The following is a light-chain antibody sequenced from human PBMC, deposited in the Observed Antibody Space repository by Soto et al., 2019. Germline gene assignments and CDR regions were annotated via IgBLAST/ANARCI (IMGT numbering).Light chain of an antibody. CDR1: TNDIGSYNY. V-gene: IGLV2-14*01. Sequence: QSALTQPASVSGSPGQSITLSCAGTTNDIGSYNYVSWFQQHPGEAPKLIIFEVTHRPSGISTRFSGSKSGNTASLTISDLQAEDEALYYCSSYKFSTTLRVFGGGTKSPS. J-gene: IGLJ3*02. CDR2: EVT. CDR3: SSYKFSTTLRV.